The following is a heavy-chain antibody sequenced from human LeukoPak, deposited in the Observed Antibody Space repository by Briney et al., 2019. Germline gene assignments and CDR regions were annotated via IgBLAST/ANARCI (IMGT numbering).Heavy chain of an antibody. CDR3: ARDDSGYVPY. CDR2: IIPIFGTA. D-gene: IGHD5-12*01. Sequence: ASVKVSCKASGGTFSSYAISWVRQAPGQGLEWMGGIIPIFGTANYAQKFQGRVTITTDESTSTAYMELWSLRSDDTAVYYCARDDSGYVPYWGQGTLVTVSS. V-gene: IGHV1-69*05. CDR1: GGTFSSYA. J-gene: IGHJ4*02.